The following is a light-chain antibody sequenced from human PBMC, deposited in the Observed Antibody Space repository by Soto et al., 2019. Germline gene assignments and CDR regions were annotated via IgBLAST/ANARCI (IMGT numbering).Light chain of an antibody. CDR3: QQYGSSPPVT. CDR2: GAS. V-gene: IGKV3-20*01. Sequence: EIVLTQSPGTLSSSPGERATLSCRASQSVSSSYLAWYQQKPGQAPRLLIYGASSRATGIPDRFSGSGSGTDFTLTISRLEPEDFAVYYCQQYGSSPPVTFGQGTKVDIK. CDR1: QSVSSSY. J-gene: IGKJ1*01.